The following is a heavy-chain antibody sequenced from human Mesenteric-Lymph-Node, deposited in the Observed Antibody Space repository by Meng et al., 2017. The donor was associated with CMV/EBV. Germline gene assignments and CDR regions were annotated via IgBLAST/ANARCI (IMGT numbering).Heavy chain of an antibody. V-gene: IGHV1-69*10. Sequence: SVQVSWKASGGSFSGYAINWVRQAPGQGLEWMGEIIPSLGAPHYAQQFQDRLTISVDKSTTTAYMDLSSLRSEDTAIYYCARGDYSDSNTYPSRYYYYYAMDVWGQGTTVTVSS. CDR3: ARGDYSDSNTYPSRYYYYYAMDV. CDR1: GGSFSGYA. D-gene: IGHD3-22*01. CDR2: IIPSLGAP. J-gene: IGHJ6*02.